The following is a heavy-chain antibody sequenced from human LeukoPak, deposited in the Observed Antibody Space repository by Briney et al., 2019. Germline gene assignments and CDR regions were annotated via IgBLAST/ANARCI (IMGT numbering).Heavy chain of an antibody. D-gene: IGHD3-10*01. CDR2: IYHSGRT. Sequence: SDTLSLTCADSGGTISSGDNIWCWLLQPPGKGVEWVGCIYHSGRTLYNPSLKSRVTISVDTSKNQVSLKLSSVTAADTAVYYCAADYGSGSYCFDCWGQATLVTVSS. J-gene: IGHJ4*02. V-gene: IGHV4-30-2*01. CDR3: AADYGSGSYCFDC. CDR1: GGTISSGDNI.